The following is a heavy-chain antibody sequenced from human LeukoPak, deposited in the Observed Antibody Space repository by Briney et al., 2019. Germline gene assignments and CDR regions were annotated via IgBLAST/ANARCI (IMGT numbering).Heavy chain of an antibody. Sequence: GGSLRLSCAASEFTFSSYSMNWVRQAPGKGQEWVSYISSSSSTIYYADSVKSRFTISRDNAKNSLYLQMNSLRAEDTAVYYCAREWVADGDHYDFWSGYHDAFDIWGQGTMVTVSS. D-gene: IGHD3-3*01. J-gene: IGHJ3*02. V-gene: IGHV3-48*01. CDR1: EFTFSSYS. CDR3: AREWVADGDHYDFWSGYHDAFDI. CDR2: ISSSSSTI.